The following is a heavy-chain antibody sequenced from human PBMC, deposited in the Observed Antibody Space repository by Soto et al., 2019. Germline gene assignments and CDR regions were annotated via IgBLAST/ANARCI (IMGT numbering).Heavy chain of an antibody. CDR3: ARVNLLKWLLLSYYXYMDV. D-gene: IGHD3-3*01. CDR2: ISAYNGNT. J-gene: IGHJ6*03. V-gene: IGHV1-18*01. Sequence: ASVKVSCKASGYAFTSYGISWVRQAPGQGLEWMGWISAYNGNTNYAQKLQGRVTMTTDTSTSTAYMELRSLRSDDTAVYYCARVNLLKWLLLSYYXYMDVWGKGTTVTVSS. CDR1: GYAFTSYG.